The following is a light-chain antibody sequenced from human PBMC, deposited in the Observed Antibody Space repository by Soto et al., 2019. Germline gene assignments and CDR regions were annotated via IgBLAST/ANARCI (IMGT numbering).Light chain of an antibody. Sequence: QSVLTQPPSASETPGQRVTISCSGGTSNIGTNYVYWYQHLPGRAPKLLIYRTNQRPSGVPDRFSGSKSGTSASLAISGLRSEDEADYYCASRDDILSGHGVFGGGTQLTVL. J-gene: IGLJ3*02. CDR2: RTN. CDR1: TSNIGTNY. CDR3: ASRDDILSGHGV. V-gene: IGLV1-47*01.